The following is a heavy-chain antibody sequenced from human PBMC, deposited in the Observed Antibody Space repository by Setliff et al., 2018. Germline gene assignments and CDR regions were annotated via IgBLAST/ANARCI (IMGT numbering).Heavy chain of an antibody. V-gene: IGHV4-4*07. D-gene: IGHD6-19*01. CDR1: GGSISTYY. J-gene: IGHJ5*02. CDR3: ARDTSSDWAAWFDP. Sequence: SETLSLTCTVSGGSISTYYWSWIRQPPGKGLEWIGRVFVSGSTNYNPSLKSRVTMSVDTSKNQFSLKLTSVTAADTAMYYCARDTSSDWAAWFDPWSQGILVTVSS. CDR2: VFVSGST.